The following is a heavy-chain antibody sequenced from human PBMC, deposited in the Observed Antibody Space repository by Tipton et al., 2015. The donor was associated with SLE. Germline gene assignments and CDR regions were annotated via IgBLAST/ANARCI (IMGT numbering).Heavy chain of an antibody. J-gene: IGHJ4*02. Sequence: LRLSCTVSGGSISSSSYYWGWIRQPPGKGLEWIGSIYYSGSTHYNPSLKSRVTISVDTSKNQFSLKLSSVTAADTAVYYCARQGGGWYSYWGQGTLITVSS. CDR2: IYYSGST. D-gene: IGHD6-19*01. CDR3: ARQGGGWYSY. CDR1: GGSISSSSYY. V-gene: IGHV4-39*01.